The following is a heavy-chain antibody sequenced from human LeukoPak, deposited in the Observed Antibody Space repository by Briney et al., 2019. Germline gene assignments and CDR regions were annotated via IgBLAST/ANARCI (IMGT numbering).Heavy chain of an antibody. CDR2: IYTSGST. Sequence: SETLSLTCTVSGGSISSYYWSWIRQPPGKGLEWIGRIYTSGSTNYNPSLKSRVTISVDTSKNQFSLKLSSVTAADTAVYYCARATSIAARGYFQHWGQGTLVTVSS. CDR3: ARATSIAARGYFQH. D-gene: IGHD6-6*01. J-gene: IGHJ1*01. V-gene: IGHV4-4*08. CDR1: GGSISSYY.